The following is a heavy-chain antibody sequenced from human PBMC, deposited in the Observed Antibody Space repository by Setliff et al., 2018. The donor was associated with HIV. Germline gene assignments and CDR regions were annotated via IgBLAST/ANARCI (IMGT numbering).Heavy chain of an antibody. CDR1: GYTFTTYT. CDR3: ATARSSGRYGYYYYMDV. V-gene: IGHV1-3*01. J-gene: IGHJ6*03. Sequence: ASVKVSCKASGYTFTTYTMHWVRQAPGQRLEWMGWINAGNGNTKYSQKFQDRVTITRDTSASTAYMELSSLRSEDTAVYYCATARSSGRYGYYYYMDVWGKGTTVTVSS. D-gene: IGHD1-26*01. CDR2: INAGNGNT.